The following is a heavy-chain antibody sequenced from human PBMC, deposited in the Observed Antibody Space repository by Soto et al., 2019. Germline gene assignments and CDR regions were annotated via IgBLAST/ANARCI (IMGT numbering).Heavy chain of an antibody. CDR1: GGTFSSYA. V-gene: IGHV1-69*13. CDR3: ARKVARQQPTYYYYYGMDV. CDR2: IIPIFGTA. Sequence: ASVKVSCKASGGTFSSYAISWVRQAPGQGLEWMGGIIPIFGTANYAQKFQGRVTITADESTSTAYMELSSLRSEDTAVYYCARKVARQQPTYYYYYGMDVWGKGTTVTVPS. D-gene: IGHD5-12*01. J-gene: IGHJ6*04.